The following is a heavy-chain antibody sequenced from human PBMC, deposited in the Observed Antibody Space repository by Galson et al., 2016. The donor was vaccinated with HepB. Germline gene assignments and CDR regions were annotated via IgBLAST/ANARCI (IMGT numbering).Heavy chain of an antibody. Sequence: TLSLTCTVSGGAIGSESYYWNWVRQHPGKDLEWIGYISYSGATYYNPSLKSRVSIAVDTSENQFSLKMTSVTAADTAVYYCARSLRNAGDYHYYMDGWGKGTTVSVSS. V-gene: IGHV4-31*03. J-gene: IGHJ6*03. D-gene: IGHD7-27*01. CDR2: ISYSGAT. CDR1: GGAIGSESYY. CDR3: ARSLRNAGDYHYYMDG.